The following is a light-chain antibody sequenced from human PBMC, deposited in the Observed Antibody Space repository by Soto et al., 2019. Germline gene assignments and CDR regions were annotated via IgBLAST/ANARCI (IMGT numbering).Light chain of an antibody. CDR3: QTWGTSIVV. CDR1: SGHSSYA. V-gene: IGLV4-69*01. CDR2: LNSDGSH. J-gene: IGLJ3*02. Sequence: QSVLTQSPSASASLGASVKLTCTLSSGHSSYAIAWHQQQTEKGPRYLMKLNSDGSHSKGDGIPDRFSGSSSGAERYLTISSLQSEDEADYYCQTWGTSIVVFGGGTKLTVL.